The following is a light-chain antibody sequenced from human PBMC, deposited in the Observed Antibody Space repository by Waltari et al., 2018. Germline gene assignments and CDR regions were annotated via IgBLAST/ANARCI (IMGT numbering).Light chain of an antibody. CDR2: DAS. V-gene: IGKV3-11*01. Sequence: EIVLTQSPATLSLSPGERATLSCRASQSVNSYLAWYQQRPGQAPRLLIYDASNRATGIPARFSGSGSGTDFTLTISSLEPEDFAVYYCQQRSNWPGTFGQGTKVEIK. CDR3: QQRSNWPGT. J-gene: IGKJ1*01. CDR1: QSVNSY.